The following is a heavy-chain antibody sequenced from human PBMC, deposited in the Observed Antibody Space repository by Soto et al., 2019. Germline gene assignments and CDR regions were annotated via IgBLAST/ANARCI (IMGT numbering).Heavy chain of an antibody. Sequence: ATLSLTCTVSGGSISSYYWSWIRQPPGKGLEWIGYFYYTGSTNYNPSLKSRLTISVDTSRNQFSLKLSSVTAADTAVYYCARYYYDSSAHWGFDPWGQGTLVTVSS. CDR2: FYYTGST. D-gene: IGHD3-22*01. CDR3: ARYYYDSSAHWGFDP. V-gene: IGHV4-59*01. J-gene: IGHJ5*02. CDR1: GGSISSYY.